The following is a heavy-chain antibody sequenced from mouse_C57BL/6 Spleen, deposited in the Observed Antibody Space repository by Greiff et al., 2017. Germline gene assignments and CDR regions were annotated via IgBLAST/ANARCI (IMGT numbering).Heavy chain of an antibody. CDR1: GYTFTSYW. CDR3: ARKDYGSSEFAY. CDR2: IDPSDSYT. J-gene: IGHJ3*01. D-gene: IGHD1-1*01. Sequence: QVQLQQPGAELVKPGASVKLSCKASGYTFTSYWMQWVKQRPGQGLEWIGEIDPSDSYTNYKQKFKGKATLTVDTSSSTAYMQLSSLTSEDSAVYYCARKDYGSSEFAYWGQGTLVTVSA. V-gene: IGHV1-50*01.